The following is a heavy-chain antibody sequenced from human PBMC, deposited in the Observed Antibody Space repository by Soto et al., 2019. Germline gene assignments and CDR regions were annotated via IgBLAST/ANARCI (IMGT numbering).Heavy chain of an antibody. CDR2: ISAYNGNT. D-gene: IGHD4-17*01. V-gene: IGHV1-18*04. CDR3: ARDRNNDYGDYGWFDP. CDR1: GYTFTSYG. Sequence: EASVKVSCKASGYTFTSYGISWVRQAPGQGLEWMGWISAYNGNTNYAQKLQGRVTMTTDTSTSTAYMELRSLRSDDTAVYYCARDRNNDYGDYGWFDPWGQGTLVTVSS. J-gene: IGHJ5*02.